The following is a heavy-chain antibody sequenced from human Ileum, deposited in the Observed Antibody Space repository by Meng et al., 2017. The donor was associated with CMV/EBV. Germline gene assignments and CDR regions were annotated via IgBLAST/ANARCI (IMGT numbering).Heavy chain of an antibody. J-gene: IGHJ4*02. CDR1: GASLLRTHW. CDR2: IFHSGTT. Sequence: PSLTCGVSGASLLRTHWWNWVRQPPGSGLEWIGEIFHSGTTNYNPSLKSRVTISIDKFKNQFSLKLTAVSAADTAVYFCGDPPAGYWGQGVLVTVSS. V-gene: IGHV4-4*01. CDR3: GDPPAGY.